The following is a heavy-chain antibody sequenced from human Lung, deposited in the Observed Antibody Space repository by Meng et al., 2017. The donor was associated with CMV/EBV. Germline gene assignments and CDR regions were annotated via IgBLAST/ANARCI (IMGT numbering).Heavy chain of an antibody. CDR2: IIPIFGTA. J-gene: IGHJ2*01. D-gene: IGHD1-1*01. Sequence: SVXVFCKAAGGISSSYAISWVRQAPVQGLEWMGGIIPIFGTANYAQKFQGRVTITTDESTSTAYMELSGLRSEDTAVYYCARGLERHLWYFDLWGRGPLVTVSS. CDR1: GGISSSYA. V-gene: IGHV1-69*05. CDR3: ARGLERHLWYFDL.